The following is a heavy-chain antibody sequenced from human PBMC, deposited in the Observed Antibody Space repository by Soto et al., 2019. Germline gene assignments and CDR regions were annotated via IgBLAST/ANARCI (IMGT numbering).Heavy chain of an antibody. CDR1: GLTFNTYG. Sequence: EVQLLESGGGLVQPGGSLRLSCAASGLTFNTYGMSWVRQAQGKGLEWVSAISNSGITTSYPGSVRGRFTISRDNSRNTVYLQMNSLRADDTAVYFCAKGAQSAQYYFDFWGQGTLVTVSS. CDR2: ISNSGITT. CDR3: AKGAQSAQYYFDF. J-gene: IGHJ4*02. V-gene: IGHV3-23*01.